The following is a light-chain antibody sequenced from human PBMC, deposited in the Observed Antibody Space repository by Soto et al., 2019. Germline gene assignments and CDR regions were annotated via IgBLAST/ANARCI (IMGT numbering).Light chain of an antibody. CDR3: QQYGSSPRT. V-gene: IGKV3-20*01. CDR2: GAS. CDR1: QTVSSSS. Sequence: DIVLTQSPCTLSFSPLERATLSCRASQTVSSSSLAWYQQKPGQAPRLLIFGASTRAAGLPDRFSGSGSGTDFTLTISRLEPEDFAVYYCQQYGSSPRTFGQGTKVDIK. J-gene: IGKJ1*01.